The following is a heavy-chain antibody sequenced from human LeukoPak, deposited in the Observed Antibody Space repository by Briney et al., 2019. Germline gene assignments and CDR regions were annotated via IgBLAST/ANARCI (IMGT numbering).Heavy chain of an antibody. V-gene: IGHV4-59*01. CDR2: IYYSGST. CDR3: ARAPTGTTPYYYGMDV. D-gene: IGHD1-1*01. CDR1: GGSINSYY. Sequence: SETLSLTCTVSGGSINSYYWAWIRQPPGKGLEWIGYIYYSGSTNYNPSLKSRVTISVDTSKNQFSLKLSSVTAADTAVYYCARAPTGTTPYYYGMDVWGQGTTVTVSS. J-gene: IGHJ6*02.